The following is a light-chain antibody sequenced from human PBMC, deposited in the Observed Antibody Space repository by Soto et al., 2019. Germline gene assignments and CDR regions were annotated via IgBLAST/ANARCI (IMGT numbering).Light chain of an antibody. CDR2: EVS. CDR3: MQSIQLPTT. Sequence: DVVLTQTPRSLSVTPGQPASISCKSSQSILYSDGRTYVYWYLQKPGQPPQLLIHEVSNRFSGVPDRFSGSGSGTDFPLIISRVEAEDVGVYYCMQSIQLPTTFGGGTNVEIK. V-gene: IGKV2D-29*01. J-gene: IGKJ4*01. CDR1: QSILYSDGRTY.